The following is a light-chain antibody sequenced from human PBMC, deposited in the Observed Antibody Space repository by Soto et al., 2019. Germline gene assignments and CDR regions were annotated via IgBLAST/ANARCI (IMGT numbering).Light chain of an antibody. V-gene: IGKV3-20*01. CDR1: QSVCSSY. CDR3: QQYGSSPPYT. CDR2: GAS. Sequence: EIVLTQSPGTLSFSPGERATLSCRASQSVCSSYLAWYQQKPGQAPRLPIYGASSRATGIPDRFSGSGSGTDFTLTISRLEPEDFAVYYCQQYGSSPPYTFGQGTKLEIK. J-gene: IGKJ2*01.